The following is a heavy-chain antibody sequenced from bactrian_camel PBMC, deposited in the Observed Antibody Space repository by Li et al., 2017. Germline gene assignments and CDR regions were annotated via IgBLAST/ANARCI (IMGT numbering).Heavy chain of an antibody. Sequence: HVQLVESGGGSVQVGGSLRLSCAASRYTIFNKCMGWFRQAPGREREKVASTYTAGRTTYYADSVKGRFIISRDNAKSTLYLQMNSLKPEDTAVYYCAADRHGYCLQPSPPRVSYWGQGTQVTVS. D-gene: IGHD5*01. CDR1: RYTIFNKC. CDR2: TYTAGRTT. CDR3: AADRHGYCLQPSPPRVSY. J-gene: IGHJ4*01. V-gene: IGHV3S54*01.